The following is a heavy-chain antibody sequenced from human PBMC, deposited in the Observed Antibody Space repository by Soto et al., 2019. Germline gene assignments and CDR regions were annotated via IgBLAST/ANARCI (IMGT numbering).Heavy chain of an antibody. Sequence: QVQVVESGGGVVQPGRSLRLSCAASGFTLRSYGMHWVRQAPGKGLEWVAAISYDGSNKYYADSVKGRFTISRDIPQNTLYLQMNRLRAEDTAVYYCAKGGSWSGHNWGQGTLVNVSS. D-gene: IGHD3-3*01. CDR3: AKGGSWSGHN. CDR1: GFTLRSYG. CDR2: ISYDGSNK. J-gene: IGHJ4*02. V-gene: IGHV3-30*18.